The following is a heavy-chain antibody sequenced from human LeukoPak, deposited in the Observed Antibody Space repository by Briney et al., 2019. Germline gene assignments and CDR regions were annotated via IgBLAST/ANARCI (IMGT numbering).Heavy chain of an antibody. CDR2: IWYGGSNK. D-gene: IGHD2-15*01. CDR3: AKADCSGGSCFDAFDI. V-gene: IGHV3-30*02. CDR1: GFTFSSYG. Sequence: PGGSLRLSCAASGFTFSSYGMHWVRQAPGKGLEWVAVIWYGGSNKYYADSVKGRFTISRDNSKNTLYLQMNSLRAEDTAVYYCAKADCSGGSCFDAFDIWGQGTMVTVSS. J-gene: IGHJ3*02.